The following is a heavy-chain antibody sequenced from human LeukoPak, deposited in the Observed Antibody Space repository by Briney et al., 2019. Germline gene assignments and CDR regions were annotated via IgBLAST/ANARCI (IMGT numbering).Heavy chain of an antibody. CDR3: ARVIPAGISDY. V-gene: IGHV4-34*01. CDR2: INNSGST. D-gene: IGHD6-13*01. Sequence: SETLSLTCAVYGVSFSGYYWSWIRQPPGKGLEWIGEINNSGSTNYNPSLKSRVTISVDTSKNQFSLKLSSVTAADTAVYYCARVIPAGISDYWGQGTLVTVSS. J-gene: IGHJ4*02. CDR1: GVSFSGYY.